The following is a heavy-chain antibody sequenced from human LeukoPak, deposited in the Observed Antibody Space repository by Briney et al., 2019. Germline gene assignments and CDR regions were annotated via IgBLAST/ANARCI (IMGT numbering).Heavy chain of an antibody. V-gene: IGHV4-34*01. CDR2: INHSGST. CDR1: GGSFSGYY. Sequence: SETLSLTCAVHGGSFSGYYWSWIRQPPGKGLEWIGEINHSGSTNYNPSLKSRVTISVDTSKNQFSLKLSSVTAADTAVYYCARGSGGTAAGSIYWGQGTLVTVSS. D-gene: IGHD6-13*01. J-gene: IGHJ4*02. CDR3: ARGSGGTAAGSIY.